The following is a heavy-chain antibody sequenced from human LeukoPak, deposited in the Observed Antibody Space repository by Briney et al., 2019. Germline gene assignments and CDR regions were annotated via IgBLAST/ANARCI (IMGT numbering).Heavy chain of an antibody. CDR3: AKNLKKGTLSSRWVFFDY. J-gene: IGHJ4*02. Sequence: PGGSLRLSCAASGFTFSSYAMSWVRQAPGRGLEWVSAISGSGGSTYYADSVKGRFTISRDNSKNTLYLQMQSLSAEDTAVYHCAKNLKKGTLSSRWVFFDYWGQGTLVTVSS. CDR1: GFTFSSYA. CDR2: ISGSGGST. V-gene: IGHV3-23*01. D-gene: IGHD6-13*01.